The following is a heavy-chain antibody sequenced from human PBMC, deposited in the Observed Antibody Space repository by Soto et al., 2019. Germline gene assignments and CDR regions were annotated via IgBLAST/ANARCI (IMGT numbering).Heavy chain of an antibody. CDR2: VYYSGST. CDR1: GDSISTYY. V-gene: IGHV4-59*01. CDR3: ARRTESLIFDF. J-gene: IGHJ4*02. Sequence: PSETLSLTCTVSGDSISTYYWSWIRQPPGKGLEWTGYVYYSGSTNYNPSLKSRVALSVDTSKNQFSLKLTSVTAADTAVYYCARRTESLIFDFWAQASLVTVSS.